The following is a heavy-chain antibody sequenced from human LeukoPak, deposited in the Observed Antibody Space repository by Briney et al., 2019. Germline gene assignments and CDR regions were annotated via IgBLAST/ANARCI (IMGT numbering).Heavy chain of an antibody. Sequence: SETLSLTCTVSGGSISSYFWTWIRQPPGKGREWIGEVNLQGGTNYNPSLLRRVAISVDTSANHVSLQMTSVTAADTAVYYCAREGGSYRPLDYSGQGTLVTVSS. CDR1: GGSISSYF. D-gene: IGHD3-16*02. CDR2: VNLQGGT. CDR3: AREGGSYRPLDY. V-gene: IGHV4-59*12. J-gene: IGHJ4*02.